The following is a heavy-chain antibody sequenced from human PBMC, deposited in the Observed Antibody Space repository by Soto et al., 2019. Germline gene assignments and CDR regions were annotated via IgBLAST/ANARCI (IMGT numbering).Heavy chain of an antibody. CDR2: INHSGST. D-gene: IGHD3-22*01. Sequence: SETLSLTCAVYGGSFSGYYWSWIRQPPGKGLEWIGEINHSGSTNYNPSLKSRVTISVDTSKNQFSLKLSSVTAADTAVYYCAKGDYDSSGYYYSYYYYGMDVWGQGTTVTVSS. V-gene: IGHV4-34*01. CDR3: AKGDYDSSGYYYSYYYYGMDV. J-gene: IGHJ6*02. CDR1: GGSFSGYY.